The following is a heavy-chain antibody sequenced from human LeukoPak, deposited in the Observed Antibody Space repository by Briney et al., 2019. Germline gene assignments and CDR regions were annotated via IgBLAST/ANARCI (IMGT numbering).Heavy chain of an antibody. Sequence: GGSLRLSCAASGFTLCNYAMSWVRPAPGKGLEWVSAISSSGGGTYYADSVKGRFTISRDNSKDTLSLQMNSLRAEDTAVYYCARGIYGDYDHWGQGTLVTVST. CDR2: ISSSGGGT. D-gene: IGHD4-17*01. CDR1: GFTLCNYA. CDR3: ARGIYGDYDH. J-gene: IGHJ1*01. V-gene: IGHV3-23*01.